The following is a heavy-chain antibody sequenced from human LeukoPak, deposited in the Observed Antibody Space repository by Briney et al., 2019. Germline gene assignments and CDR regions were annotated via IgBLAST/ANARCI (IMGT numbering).Heavy chain of an antibody. CDR3: ARSPLWFGESAFDY. V-gene: IGHV4-39*01. CDR1: GGSISSSSYY. J-gene: IGHJ4*02. CDR2: IYYSGST. Sequence: TSETLSLTCTVSGGSISSSSYYWGWIRQPPGKGLEWIGSIYYSGSTYYNPSLKSRVTISVDTSKNQLSLKLSSVTAADTAVYYCARSPLWFGESAFDYWGQGTLVTVSS. D-gene: IGHD3-10*01.